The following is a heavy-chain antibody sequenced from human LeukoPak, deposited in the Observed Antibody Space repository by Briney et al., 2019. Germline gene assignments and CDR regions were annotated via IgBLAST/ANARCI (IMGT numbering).Heavy chain of an antibody. Sequence: PGASVKVSCKASGYTFTSYYMHWVRQAPGQGLEWMGIINPSGGSTSYAQKFQGRVTMTRDTSTSTVCMELSSLRSEDTAVYYCARVTERTLYAFDIWGQGTMVTVSS. CDR2: INPSGGST. D-gene: IGHD1-14*01. V-gene: IGHV1-46*01. J-gene: IGHJ3*02. CDR1: GYTFTSYY. CDR3: ARVTERTLYAFDI.